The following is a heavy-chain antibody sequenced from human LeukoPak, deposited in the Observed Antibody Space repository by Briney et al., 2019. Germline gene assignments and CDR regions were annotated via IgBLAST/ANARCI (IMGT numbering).Heavy chain of an antibody. CDR2: IYYSGST. J-gene: IGHJ3*02. D-gene: IGHD3-22*01. Sequence: SETLSLTCTVSGGSISSYYWSWIRQPPGKGLEWIGYIYYSGSTNYNPSLKSRVTISVDTSKNQFSLKLSSVTVADTAVYYCARDLGCYDSSGYYGPERFDIWGQGTMVTVSS. CDR1: GGSISSYY. CDR3: ARDLGCYDSSGYYGPERFDI. V-gene: IGHV4-59*01.